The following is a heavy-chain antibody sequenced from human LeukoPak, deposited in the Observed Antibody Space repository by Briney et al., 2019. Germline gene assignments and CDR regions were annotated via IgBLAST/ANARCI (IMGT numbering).Heavy chain of an antibody. V-gene: IGHV3-74*01. J-gene: IGHJ4*02. CDR2: INSDGSST. Sequence: PGGSLRLSCAASGFTFSNYWMHWVRQAPGKGLVWVSRINSDGSSTSYADSVKGRFTISRDNAKNTLYLQMNSLRAEDTAVYYCASGRESGLPYLDYWGQGTLVTVSS. CDR1: GFTFSNYW. D-gene: IGHD3-3*01. CDR3: ASGRESGLPYLDY.